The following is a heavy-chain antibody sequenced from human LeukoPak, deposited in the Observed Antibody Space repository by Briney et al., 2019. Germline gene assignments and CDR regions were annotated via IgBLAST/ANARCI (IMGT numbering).Heavy chain of an antibody. D-gene: IGHD2-15*01. CDR1: GFTFSSYG. CDR3: ARELGYYCSGGSCYPTYFDY. Sequence: SGGSLRLSCAASGFTFSSYGMHWVRQAPGKGLEWVSAISGSGGSTYYADSVKGRFTISRDNSKNTLYLQMNSLRAEDTAVYYCARELGYYCSGGSCYPTYFDYWGQGTLVTVSS. V-gene: IGHV3-23*01. J-gene: IGHJ4*02. CDR2: ISGSGGST.